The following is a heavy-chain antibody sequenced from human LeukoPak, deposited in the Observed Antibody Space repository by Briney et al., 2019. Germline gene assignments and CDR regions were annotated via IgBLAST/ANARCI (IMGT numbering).Heavy chain of an antibody. CDR3: ARQAAYCSGGSCYWAYFQH. CDR2: IYPGDSDT. Sequence: GESLKISCNGSGYSFTSYWIGWVRQMPGKGLERMGIIYPGDSDTRYSPSFQGQVTISADKSISTAYLQWSSLKASDTAMYYCARQAAYCSGGSCYWAYFQHWGQGTLVTVSS. CDR1: GYSFTSYW. J-gene: IGHJ1*01. V-gene: IGHV5-51*01. D-gene: IGHD2-15*01.